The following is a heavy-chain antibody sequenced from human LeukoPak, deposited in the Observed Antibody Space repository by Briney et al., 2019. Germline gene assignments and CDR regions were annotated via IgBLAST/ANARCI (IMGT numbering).Heavy chain of an antibody. CDR3: ARVSLDYDFWSGSALEDYYYGMDV. CDR2: TYTSGST. Sequence: SETLSLTCTVSGGSISSYYWSWIRQPAGKGLEWIGRTYTSGSTNYNPSLKSRVTMSVDTSKNQFSLKLSSVTAADTAVYYCARVSLDYDFWSGSALEDYYYGMDVWGQGTTVTVSS. J-gene: IGHJ6*02. V-gene: IGHV4-4*07. D-gene: IGHD3-3*01. CDR1: GGSISSYY.